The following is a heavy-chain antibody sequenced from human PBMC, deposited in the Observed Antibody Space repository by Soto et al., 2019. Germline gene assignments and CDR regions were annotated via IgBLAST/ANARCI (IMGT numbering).Heavy chain of an antibody. V-gene: IGHV4-39*01. D-gene: IGHD2-8*01. Sequence: SETLSLTCTVSGGSVSNSNYYWGWIRQSPGKGLEWIGSVYYSGRSYSNSSVKSRVTISVDTSKNQFSLKLSSVTAADTAVYYCVSYPNSVLPQAYFDYWGPGALVTVSS. J-gene: IGHJ4*02. CDR3: VSYPNSVLPQAYFDY. CDR2: VYYSGRS. CDR1: GGSVSNSNYY.